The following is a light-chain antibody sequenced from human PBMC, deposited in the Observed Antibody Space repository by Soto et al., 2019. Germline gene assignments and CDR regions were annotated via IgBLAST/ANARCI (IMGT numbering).Light chain of an antibody. CDR2: AAS. V-gene: IGKV1-12*01. Sequence: DLQMTQSPSSVSASVGDRVTLTCRASQDISSWLAWYQQKPGKAPKVLIYAASILESGVPSRFSGSGSGTDYTLTISSLQPEDFASYYCLQAKSFPLTFGGGTKVDIK. CDR1: QDISSW. CDR3: LQAKSFPLT. J-gene: IGKJ4*01.